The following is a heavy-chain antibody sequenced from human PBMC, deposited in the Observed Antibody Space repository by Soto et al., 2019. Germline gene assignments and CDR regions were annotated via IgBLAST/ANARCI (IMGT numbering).Heavy chain of an antibody. V-gene: IGHV3-30-3*01. CDR3: ARESDIVATNPTFDY. D-gene: IGHD5-12*01. J-gene: IGHJ4*02. CDR2: ISYDGSNK. Sequence: GRSLRLSWAASGFTFSSYAMRWVRQAQGKGLEWVAVISYDGSNKYYADSVKGRFTISRDNSKNTLYLQMNSLRAEDTAVYYCARESDIVATNPTFDYWGQGTLVTVSS. CDR1: GFTFSSYA.